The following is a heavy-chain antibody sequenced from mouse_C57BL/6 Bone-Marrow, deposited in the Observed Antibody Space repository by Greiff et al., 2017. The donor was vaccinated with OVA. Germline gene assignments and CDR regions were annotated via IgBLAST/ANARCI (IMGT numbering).Heavy chain of an antibody. CDR3: ARTTRVDVDD. CDR1: GYTFTSYG. J-gene: IGHJ2*01. Sequence: VQLQQSGAELARPGASVKLSCKASGYTFTSYGLRWVKQRPGQGLAWIGEIYPRSGTTYYNEKFKGKATLTADKSSSTAYMELRSLTSEDSAVYYCARTTRVDVDDWGQGNTLTVSA. CDR2: IYPRSGTT. V-gene: IGHV1-81*01. D-gene: IGHD1-1*01.